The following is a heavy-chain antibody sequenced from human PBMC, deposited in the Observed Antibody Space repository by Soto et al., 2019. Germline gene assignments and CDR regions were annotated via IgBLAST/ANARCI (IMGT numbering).Heavy chain of an antibody. V-gene: IGHV3-21*01. CDR1: GFTFSSYS. Sequence: LRLSCAASGFTFSSYSMNWVRQAPGKGLEWVSSISSSSSYIYYADSVKGRFTISRDNAKNSLYLQMNSLRAEDTAVYYCARGNIAAGWYYFDYWGQGTLVTVS. J-gene: IGHJ4*02. CDR3: ARGNIAAGWYYFDY. CDR2: ISSSSSYI. D-gene: IGHD6-6*01.